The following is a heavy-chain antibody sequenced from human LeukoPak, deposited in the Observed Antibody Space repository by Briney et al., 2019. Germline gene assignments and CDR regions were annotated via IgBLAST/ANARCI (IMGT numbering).Heavy chain of an antibody. D-gene: IGHD2-8*01. J-gene: IGHJ5*02. CDR3: ARELNGLDP. Sequence: GGSLRLSCAASGFTFSSYWMSWVRQAPGKGLEWVANIKQDGSEKYYVDSVKGRFTISRDNAKYSLYLQMNRLRAEDTAVYSCARELNGLDPWGQGTLVTVSS. V-gene: IGHV3-7*01. CDR1: GFTFSSYW. CDR2: IKQDGSEK.